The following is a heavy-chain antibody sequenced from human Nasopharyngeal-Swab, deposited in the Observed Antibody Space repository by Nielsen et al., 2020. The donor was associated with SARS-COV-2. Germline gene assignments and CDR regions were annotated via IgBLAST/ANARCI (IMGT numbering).Heavy chain of an antibody. Sequence: ASVKVSCKVSGYTLTELSMHWVRQAPGKGLEWMGGFDPEDGETIYAQKFQGGVTMTEDTSTDTAYMELSSLRSEDTAAYYCATGPAVAGTSNWFDPWGQGTLVTVSS. J-gene: IGHJ5*02. CDR3: ATGPAVAGTSNWFDP. CDR1: GYTLTELS. V-gene: IGHV1-24*01. D-gene: IGHD6-19*01. CDR2: FDPEDGET.